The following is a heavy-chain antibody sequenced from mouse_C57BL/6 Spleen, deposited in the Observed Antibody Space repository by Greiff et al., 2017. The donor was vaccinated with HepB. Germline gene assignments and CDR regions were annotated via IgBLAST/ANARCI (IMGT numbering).Heavy chain of an antibody. Sequence: LVESGAELVRPGASVTLSCKASGYTFTDYEMHWVKQTPVHGLEWIGAIDPETGGTAYNQKFKGKAILTADKSSSTAYMELRSLTSEDSAVYYCTRDYDPYYYAMDYWGQGTSVTVSS. J-gene: IGHJ4*01. CDR3: TRDYDPYYYAMDY. CDR2: IDPETGGT. V-gene: IGHV1-15*01. D-gene: IGHD2-4*01. CDR1: GYTFTDYE.